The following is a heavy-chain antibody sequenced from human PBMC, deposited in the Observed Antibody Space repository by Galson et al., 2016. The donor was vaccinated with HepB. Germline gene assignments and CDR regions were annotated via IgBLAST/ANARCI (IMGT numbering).Heavy chain of an antibody. D-gene: IGHD3-10*01. CDR2: IYYSGST. Sequence: TLSLTCSVSGGSIISGAYYWSWIRQLPGKGLEWIGYIYYSGSTYYNPSLNSRVTMSVDTSKNHFSLRLSSVTAADTAVYYCARDRRYFHVSGTYNGYYFDFWGQGTPVTVSS. CDR1: GGSIISGAYY. J-gene: IGHJ4*02. CDR3: ARDRRYFHVSGTYNGYYFDF. V-gene: IGHV4-31*03.